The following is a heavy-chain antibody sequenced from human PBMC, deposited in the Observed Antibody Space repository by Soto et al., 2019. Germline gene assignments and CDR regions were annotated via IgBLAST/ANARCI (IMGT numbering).Heavy chain of an antibody. J-gene: IGHJ4*02. CDR2: INHSGRT. V-gene: IGHV4-34*01. CDR1: GGSFSGYY. Sequence: KPAETLSLTCAVYGGSFSGYYWSWIRQPPGKGLEWIGEINHSGRTNYNPSLKSRVTISVDTSKNQFSLKLSSVTAADTAVYYCARGSRAILTKYYYDSRGYSSGGFDSWGQGTPVTVSS. D-gene: IGHD3-22*01. CDR3: ARGSRAILTKYYYDSRGYSSGGFDS.